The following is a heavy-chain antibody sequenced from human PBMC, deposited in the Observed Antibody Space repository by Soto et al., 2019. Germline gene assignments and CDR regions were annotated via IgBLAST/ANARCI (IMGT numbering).Heavy chain of an antibody. Sequence: QVQLQQRGAGLLKPSETLSLTCAVLGGSFSDYYWTGIRQPPGKGLEWIGEINHSGSTSYNPSLKSRLSLSVDTPTTEFSLHQSSVSAADTAAYHCVRGRAFMSRVAFDIWGQGTMVTVSS. D-gene: IGHD1-26*01. CDR2: INHSGST. J-gene: IGHJ3*02. CDR1: GGSFSDYY. V-gene: IGHV4-34*02. CDR3: VRGRAFMSRVAFDI.